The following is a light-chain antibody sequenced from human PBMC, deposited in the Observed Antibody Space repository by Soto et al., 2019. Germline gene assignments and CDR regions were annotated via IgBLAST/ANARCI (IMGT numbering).Light chain of an antibody. Sequence: QAVVTQPPSASGTPGQRVTISCSGSSSNIGSNYVYWYQQLPGSAPKLLIYGDNQGPSGVPDRFSGSKSGTSASLAISGLRSEDEADYFCAAWDDSLSGYVFGTGTKLTVL. CDR3: AAWDDSLSGYV. V-gene: IGLV1-47*02. J-gene: IGLJ1*01. CDR2: GDN. CDR1: SSNIGSNY.